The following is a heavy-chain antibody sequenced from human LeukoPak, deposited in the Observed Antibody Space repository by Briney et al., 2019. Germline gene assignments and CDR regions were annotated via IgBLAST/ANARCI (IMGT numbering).Heavy chain of an antibody. V-gene: IGHV4-59*01. CDR1: GGSISSYY. Sequence: SETLSLTCTVSGGSISSYYWSWIRQPPGKGLEWIGYIYYSGSTNYNHSLKRRVSISVDTSDNQFCLKLSSLPAADTAVYYCARSVEGYCSGGSCYSYYYYMDVWGKGTTVTVSS. CDR2: IYYSGST. D-gene: IGHD2-15*01. CDR3: ARSVEGYCSGGSCYSYYYYMDV. J-gene: IGHJ6*03.